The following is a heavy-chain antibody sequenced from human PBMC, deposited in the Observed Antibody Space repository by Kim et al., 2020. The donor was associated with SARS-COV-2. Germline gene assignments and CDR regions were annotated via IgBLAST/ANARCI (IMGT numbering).Heavy chain of an antibody. D-gene: IGHD3-10*02. V-gene: IGHV3-23*01. J-gene: IGHJ3*01. CDR1: GFTFSSYA. Sequence: GSLRLSCAASGFTFSSYAMTWVRQVPGKGLEWVSTVSSSSSTTFYADSVKGRFTISRDNSKNTLHLEMNSLRDDDTALYYCAKDCSCSRFYPLDAFDVW. CDR3: AKDCSCSRFYPLDAFDV. CDR2: VSSSSSTT.